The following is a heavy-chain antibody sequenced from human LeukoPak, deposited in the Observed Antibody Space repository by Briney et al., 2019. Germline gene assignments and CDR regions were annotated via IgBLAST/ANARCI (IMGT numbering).Heavy chain of an antibody. CDR1: GFSFNIYS. CDR2: INQDASTK. V-gene: IGHV3-7*01. J-gene: IGHJ4*02. CDR3: ARDQSGSLDY. D-gene: IGHD1-26*01. Sequence: GGSLRLSCAASGFSFNIYSMYWVRQAPGKGLEWVANINQDASTKHYVDSVKGRFTISRDNAKNSLYLQMNSLRAEDTAVYYCARDQSGSLDYWGQGTLVTVSS.